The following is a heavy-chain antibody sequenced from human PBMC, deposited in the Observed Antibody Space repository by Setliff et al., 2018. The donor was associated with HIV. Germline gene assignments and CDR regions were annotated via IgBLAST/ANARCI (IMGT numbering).Heavy chain of an antibody. Sequence: SVKVSCKISGYTLTELSIHWVRQAPGKGLEWMANFDPEDGETFYAQKFQGRLTMTEDTSTDTAYMGLSSLRSDDTAMYYCVTDPGYSSTWYSESFQHWGQGTVVTVSS. D-gene: IGHD6-13*01. CDR3: VTDPGYSSTWYSESFQH. CDR1: GYTLTELS. CDR2: FDPEDGET. V-gene: IGHV1-24*01. J-gene: IGHJ1*01.